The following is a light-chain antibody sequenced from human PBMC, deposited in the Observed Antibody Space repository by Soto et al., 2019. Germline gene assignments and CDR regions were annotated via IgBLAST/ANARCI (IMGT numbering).Light chain of an antibody. CDR3: QQSGSSPIT. J-gene: IGKJ5*01. CDR1: QSVSRSY. CDR2: DAS. Sequence: EIVWTQSPGTLSLSPGERATLSCRASQSVSRSYLAWYQQKPGLAPRLIIYDASTRATGIPDRFSGSGSGTDFTLTISRLEPEDFAVYYCQQSGSSPITFGQGTRLEI. V-gene: IGKV3D-20*01.